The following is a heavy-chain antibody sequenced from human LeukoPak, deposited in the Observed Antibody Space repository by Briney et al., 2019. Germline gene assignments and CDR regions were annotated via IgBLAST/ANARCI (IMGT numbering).Heavy chain of an antibody. CDR1: GYNFTYYW. Sequence: GESLKISCKGSGYNFTYYWIVRVRQMPGKGLEWMGMTFPSDSYSIYSPSFQGQVTMSVDKSITTAYLQWSSLKASDTAMYYCARLIDYDILTGWGNHFDYWGQGTLVTVSS. V-gene: IGHV5-51*01. D-gene: IGHD3-9*01. CDR3: ARLIDYDILTGWGNHFDY. J-gene: IGHJ4*02. CDR2: TFPSDSYS.